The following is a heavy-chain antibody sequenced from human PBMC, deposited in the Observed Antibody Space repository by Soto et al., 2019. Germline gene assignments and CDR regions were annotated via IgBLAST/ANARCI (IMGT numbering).Heavy chain of an antibody. V-gene: IGHV4-31*03. CDR3: ARDGYCSGGSCYSVPVFDY. CDR2: IYYSGST. Sequence: LSLTCTISGGSISSGGHYWSWIGQHPGKGLEWIGYIYYSGSTYYNPSLKSRVTISVDTSKNQFSLKLSSVTAADTAVYYCARDGYCSGGSCYSVPVFDYWGQGTLVTVSS. D-gene: IGHD2-15*01. J-gene: IGHJ4*02. CDR1: GGSISSGGHY.